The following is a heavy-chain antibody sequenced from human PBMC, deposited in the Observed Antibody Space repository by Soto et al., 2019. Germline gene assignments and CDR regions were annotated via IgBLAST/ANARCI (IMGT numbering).Heavy chain of an antibody. V-gene: IGHV1-69*13. Sequence: SVKVSCKASGGTFSSYAISWVRQAPGQGLEWMGGIIPIFGTADYAQKFQGRVTITADESTSTAYMELSTLRSEDTAVYYCARDRAYYDFWSGYSSARYYYGMDVWGQGTTVTVS. CDR1: GGTFSSYA. CDR3: ARDRAYYDFWSGYSSARYYYGMDV. CDR2: IIPIFGTA. J-gene: IGHJ6*02. D-gene: IGHD3-3*01.